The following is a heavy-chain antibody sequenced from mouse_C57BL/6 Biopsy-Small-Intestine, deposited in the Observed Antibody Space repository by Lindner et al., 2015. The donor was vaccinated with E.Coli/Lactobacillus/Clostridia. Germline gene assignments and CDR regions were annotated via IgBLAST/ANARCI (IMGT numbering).Heavy chain of an antibody. J-gene: IGHJ1*01. CDR3: ARPGEQWLGKDMDV. D-gene: IGHD6-1*01. CDR2: IVPILALT. V-gene: IGHV1-72*04. Sequence: SVKVSCKASGGTFSSNTITWVRQAPGLGLEWMGRIVPILALTNYAEKFQDRVTITADMSTSTAHMELRSLTSEDTAVYYCARPGEQWLGKDMDVWGQGTTVTVSS. CDR1: GGTFSSNT.